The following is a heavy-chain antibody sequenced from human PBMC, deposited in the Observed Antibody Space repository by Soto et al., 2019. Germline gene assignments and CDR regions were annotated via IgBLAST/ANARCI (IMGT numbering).Heavy chain of an antibody. J-gene: IGHJ4*02. Sequence: SETLSLTCTVSGGSISSGGYYWSWIRQHPGKGLEWIGYIYYSGSTYYNPSLKSRVTISVDTSKNQFSLKLSSVTAADTAVYYCAEGVSEWNYFDYWGQGTLVTVSS. CDR1: GGSISSGGYY. CDR2: IYYSGST. D-gene: IGHD3-3*01. V-gene: IGHV4-31*03. CDR3: AEGVSEWNYFDY.